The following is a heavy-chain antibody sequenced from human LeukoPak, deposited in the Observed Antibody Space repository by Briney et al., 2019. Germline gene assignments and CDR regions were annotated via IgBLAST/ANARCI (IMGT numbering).Heavy chain of an antibody. Sequence: GGSLRLSCAASGFTFSSYAMNWVRQAPGKGLEWVSYISSSGSTIYYADSVKGRFTISRDNAKNSLYLQMNSLRAEDTAVYYCARDEWDSSGWYGGAFDIWGQGTMVTVSS. V-gene: IGHV3-48*03. CDR3: ARDEWDSSGWYGGAFDI. CDR2: ISSSGSTI. D-gene: IGHD6-19*01. J-gene: IGHJ3*02. CDR1: GFTFSSYA.